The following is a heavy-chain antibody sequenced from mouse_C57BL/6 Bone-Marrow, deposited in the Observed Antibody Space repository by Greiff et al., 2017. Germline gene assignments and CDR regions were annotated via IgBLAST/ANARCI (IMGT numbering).Heavy chain of an antibody. CDR3: ARIGAGNY. CDR1: GYSFTSYY. V-gene: IGHV1-66*01. D-gene: IGHD3-3*01. CDR2: IYPGSGNT. J-gene: IGHJ2*01. Sequence: QVQLQQSGPELVKPGASVKISCKASGYSFTSYYIHWVKQRPGQGLAWIGWIYPGSGNTKYNEKFKGKATLTADTSSSTAYMQLSSLTSEDSAVYYCARIGAGNYWGQGTTLTVSS.